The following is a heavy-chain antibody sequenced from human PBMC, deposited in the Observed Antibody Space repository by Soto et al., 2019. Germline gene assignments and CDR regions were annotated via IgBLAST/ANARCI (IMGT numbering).Heavy chain of an antibody. J-gene: IGHJ4*02. Sequence: SVKVSCKASGFTFTSSAVQWVRQARGQRLKWIGWIVVGSGNTNYAQKFQERVTITREMSTSTAYMELSSLRSEDTAVYYCAVHFEYSSSLVDYWGQGTLVTVSS. CDR3: AVHFEYSSSLVDY. CDR1: GFTFTSSA. CDR2: IVVGSGNT. V-gene: IGHV1-58*01. D-gene: IGHD6-6*01.